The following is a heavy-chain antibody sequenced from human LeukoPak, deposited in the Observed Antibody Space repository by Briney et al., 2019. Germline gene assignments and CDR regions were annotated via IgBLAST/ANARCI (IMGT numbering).Heavy chain of an antibody. D-gene: IGHD6-13*01. J-gene: IGHJ4*01. V-gene: IGHV4-34*01. CDR2: INHSGST. CDR1: GGSFSGYY. CDR3: AGEGAAAGTGFDY. Sequence: TPSETLSLTCAVYGGSFSGYYWSWIRQPPGKGLEWIGEINHSGSTNYNPSLKSRVTISVDTSKNQFSLRLSSVTAADTAVYYCAGEGAAAGTGFDYRGQGTLVTVS.